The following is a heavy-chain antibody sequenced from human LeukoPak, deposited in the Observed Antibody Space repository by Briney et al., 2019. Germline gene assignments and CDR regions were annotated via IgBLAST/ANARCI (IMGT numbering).Heavy chain of an antibody. CDR2: IGHDGRNK. V-gene: IGHV3-30*02. D-gene: IGHD2-21*01. J-gene: IGHJ3*02. Sequence: GGSLRLSCAASGFTFSTYAMHWVRQAPGKGLEWVAYIGHDGRNKFYTESVRGRFTISGDNSMKMAYLQMNSLRTEDTAIYFCAKDGDWTFDIWGQGTMVTVSS. CDR1: GFTFSTYA. CDR3: AKDGDWTFDI.